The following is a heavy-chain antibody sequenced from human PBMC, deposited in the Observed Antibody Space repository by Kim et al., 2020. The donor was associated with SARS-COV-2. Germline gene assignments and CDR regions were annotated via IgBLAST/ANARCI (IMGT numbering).Heavy chain of an antibody. CDR2: ISYDGSNK. CDR1: GFTFSSYG. CDR3: AKVLLGATKLLRDDTTPTDY. V-gene: IGHV3-30*18. Sequence: GGSLRLSCAASGFTFSSYGMHWVRQAPGKGLEWVAVISYDGSNKYYADSVKGRFTISRDNSKNTLYLQMNSLRAEDTAVYYCAKVLLGATKLLRDDTTPTDYWGQGTLVTVSS. D-gene: IGHD1-26*01. J-gene: IGHJ4*02.